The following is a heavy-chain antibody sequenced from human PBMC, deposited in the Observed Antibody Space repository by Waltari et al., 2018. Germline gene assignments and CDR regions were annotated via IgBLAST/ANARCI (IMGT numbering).Heavy chain of an antibody. Sequence: VQLQQWGAGLLKPSETLSLTCPVYGGSFSGYYWSWIRQPPGRGLEWMGEIKHSGSTNYNPSLKSRVTISVDTSKNQFSLKLSSVTAADTAVYYCARPTGIAAAGSYYYYMDVWGKGTTVTVSS. D-gene: IGHD6-13*01. V-gene: IGHV4-34*01. J-gene: IGHJ6*03. CDR1: GGSFSGYY. CDR2: IKHSGST. CDR3: ARPTGIAAAGSYYYYMDV.